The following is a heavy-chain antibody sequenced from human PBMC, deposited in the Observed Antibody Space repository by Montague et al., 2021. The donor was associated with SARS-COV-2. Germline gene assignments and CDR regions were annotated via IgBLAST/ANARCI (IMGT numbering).Heavy chain of an antibody. Sequence: SETLSLTCTVSGDSVRTYSYYWGWIRQPPGQGLERIGSIYYGGSTTSNPSLKSRVTISVDTSRNQFSLKLSSVTAADTAVYYCARDMRMVANVVVVVDAVGDGFDIWGQGTMVTVSS. CDR2: IYYGGST. J-gene: IGHJ3*02. CDR1: GDSVRTYSYY. CDR3: ARDMRMVANVVVVVDAVGDGFDI. D-gene: IGHD2-15*01. V-gene: IGHV4-39*07.